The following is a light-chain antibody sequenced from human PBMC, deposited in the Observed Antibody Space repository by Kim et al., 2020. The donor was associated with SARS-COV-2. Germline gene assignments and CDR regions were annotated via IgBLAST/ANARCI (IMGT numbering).Light chain of an antibody. J-gene: IGKJ1*01. CDR2: YAS. CDR1: ENIRNK. CDR3: HQFNSYPRT. V-gene: IGKV1-5*03. Sequence: GDRVTVTCRASENIRNKLAWYQQKPGKAPKLLIYYASTLEGGVPSRFSGSGAGTEFTLTISSLQPDDFATYYCHQFNSYPRTFGQGTKVDIK.